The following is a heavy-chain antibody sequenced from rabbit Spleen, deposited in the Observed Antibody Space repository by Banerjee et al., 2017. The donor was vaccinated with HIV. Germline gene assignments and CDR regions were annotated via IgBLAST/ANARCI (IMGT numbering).Heavy chain of an antibody. V-gene: IGHV1S45*01. J-gene: IGHJ4*01. Sequence: QQQLVESGGGLVKPGASLTLTCKASGFDFSSARLICWVRQAPGKGLEWIACIYVGASGTTYYASWAKGRFTISKTSSTTVTLQMTSLTAADTATYFCVKASDYYSAFNLWGQGTLVTVS. CDR3: VKASDYYSAFNL. CDR2: IYVGASGTT. D-gene: IGHD1-1*01. CDR1: GFDFSSARL.